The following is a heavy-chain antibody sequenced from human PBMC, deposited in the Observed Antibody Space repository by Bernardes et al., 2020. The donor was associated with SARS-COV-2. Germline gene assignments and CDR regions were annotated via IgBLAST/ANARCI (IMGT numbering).Heavy chain of an antibody. Sequence: GGSLRLSCAASRFTFSDYYMSWIRQAPGKGLEWVSDITSSSTYTNYADSVKGRFTISRDNAKNSLYLQMNSLRAEDTAVYYCARSSGTITPYFDYWGQGTLVTVSS. CDR1: RFTFSDYY. D-gene: IGHD1-1*01. J-gene: IGHJ4*02. V-gene: IGHV3-11*06. CDR3: ARSSGTITPYFDY. CDR2: ITSSSTYT.